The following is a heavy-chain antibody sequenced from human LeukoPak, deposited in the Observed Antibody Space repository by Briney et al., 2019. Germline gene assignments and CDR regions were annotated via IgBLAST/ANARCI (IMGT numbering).Heavy chain of an antibody. CDR2: INHSGST. CDR1: GGSFSGYY. V-gene: IGHV4-34*01. J-gene: IGHJ4*02. Sequence: SETLSLTCAVYGGSFSGYYWSWIRQPPGKGLEWIGEINHSGSTNYNPSLKSRVTMSVDTSKNQFSLKLSSVTAADTAVYYCARDIDYWGQGTLVTVSS. CDR3: ARDIDY.